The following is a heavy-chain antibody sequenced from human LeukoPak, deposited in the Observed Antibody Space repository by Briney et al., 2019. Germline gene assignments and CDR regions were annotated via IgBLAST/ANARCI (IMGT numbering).Heavy chain of an antibody. CDR3: ARIIYCSSASCYHRWFDP. D-gene: IGHD2-2*01. J-gene: IGHJ5*02. CDR2: INPNSGGT. V-gene: IGHV1-2*02. Sequence: ASVKVSCKASGYTFTDYYMHWVRQAPGQGLKWMGWINPNSGGTNYAQRFQGRVTMTRDTSISTAYMELSSLRSDDTAIYYCARIIYCSSASCYHRWFDPWGQGTLVTVSS. CDR1: GYTFTDYY.